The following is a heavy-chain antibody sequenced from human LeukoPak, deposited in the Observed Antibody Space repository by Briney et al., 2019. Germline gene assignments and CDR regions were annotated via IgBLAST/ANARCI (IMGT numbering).Heavy chain of an antibody. J-gene: IGHJ3*02. D-gene: IGHD2-2*01. V-gene: IGHV4-30-4*01. CDR3: AVVPAANDAFDI. Sequence: SETLSLTCTVSGGSISSGDYYWSWIRQRPGKGLEWIGYIYYSGSTYYNPSLKSRVTISVDTSKDQFSLKLSSVTAADTAVYYCAVVPAANDAFDIWGQGTMVTVSS. CDR2: IYYSGST. CDR1: GGSISSGDYY.